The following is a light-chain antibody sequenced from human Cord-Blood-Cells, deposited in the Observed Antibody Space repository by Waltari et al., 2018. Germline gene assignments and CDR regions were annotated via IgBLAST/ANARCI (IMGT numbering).Light chain of an antibody. CDR1: QGISSY. CDR3: QQYYSYPPVT. V-gene: IGKV1-8*01. Sequence: AIRITQSPSSLSASTGDRVTITCRASQGISSYLAWYQQKPVKAPKLLIYAASTLQSGVPSRFSDSGSGTDFTLTISCLQSEDFATYYCQQYYSYPPVTFGPGTKVDIK. J-gene: IGKJ3*01. CDR2: AAS.